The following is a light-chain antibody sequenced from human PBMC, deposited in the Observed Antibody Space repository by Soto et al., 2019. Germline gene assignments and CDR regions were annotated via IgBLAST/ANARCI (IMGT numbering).Light chain of an antibody. J-gene: IGKJ5*01. V-gene: IGKV3-11*01. CDR2: DAS. CDR1: QSVSSY. Sequence: EIVLTQSPATLSLSPGERATLSCRASQSVSSYLAWYQQKPGQAPRLLIYDASNRATGIPARFSGRGSGTDFTLTISSLEPEYFAVYYCQQRSNWPPLVTFGQGTRLEIK. CDR3: QQRSNWPPLVT.